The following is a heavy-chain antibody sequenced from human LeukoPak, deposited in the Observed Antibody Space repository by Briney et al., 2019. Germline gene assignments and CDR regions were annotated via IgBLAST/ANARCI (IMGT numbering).Heavy chain of an antibody. D-gene: IGHD2/OR15-2a*01. CDR3: ARARAPATRISSFDI. V-gene: IGHV3-30*03. J-gene: IGHJ3*02. Sequence: GGSLRLSCAASGFIFSSYGMHWVRQAPDKGREWVAFMSLEGTDAFYGDSVEGRFTISRDNSTNTLYLQTTSLRADDTAVYYCARARAPATRISSFDIWGQGTMVTVSS. CDR2: MSLEGTDA. CDR1: GFIFSSYG.